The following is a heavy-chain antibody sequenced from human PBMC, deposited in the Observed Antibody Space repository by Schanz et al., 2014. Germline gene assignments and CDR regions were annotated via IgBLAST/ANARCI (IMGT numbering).Heavy chain of an antibody. D-gene: IGHD5-12*01. Sequence: QLQLVQSGAEVKKPGSSVKVSCKASGGTFSSYTISWVRQAPGQGLEWMGWISPYNGNTNYAQKLQGRVTMTTDTSTSTAYMELSSLRSDDTAVYYCARGGGPEDVFDIWGQGTILTVSS. CDR1: GGTFSSYT. V-gene: IGHV1-18*01. J-gene: IGHJ3*02. CDR3: ARGGGPEDVFDI. CDR2: ISPYNGNT.